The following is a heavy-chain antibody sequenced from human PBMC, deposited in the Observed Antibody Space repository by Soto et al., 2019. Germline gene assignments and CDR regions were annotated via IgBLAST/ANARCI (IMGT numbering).Heavy chain of an antibody. Sequence: EVQLVESGGDLVQPGGSLRLSCAAYGFTLTNYWMHWVRQAPGKGLVWVARINSDGRYTPYADSVKGRFSVSRDNAKNTLHLQMSRLRDEDTAVYFCVRDMWSTADYYFGMDVWGQRTTVTVSS. CDR2: INSDGRYT. CDR1: GFTLTNYW. CDR3: VRDMWSTADYYFGMDV. D-gene: IGHD2-21*01. V-gene: IGHV3-74*01. J-gene: IGHJ6*02.